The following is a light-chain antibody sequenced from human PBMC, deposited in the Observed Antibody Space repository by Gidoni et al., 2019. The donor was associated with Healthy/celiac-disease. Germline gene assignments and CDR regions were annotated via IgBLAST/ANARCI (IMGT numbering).Light chain of an antibody. J-gene: IGKJ1*01. CDR2: GAS. CDR3: QQYNNWAFWR. CDR1: QRVSSN. Sequence: EIVMTQSPASLSATPGERATLPCRASQRVSSNLAWYQQKPGQAPRLLIYGASTRATGIPARFSVSGSGTEFTLSISSLQSEGFAVYCCQQYNNWAFWRFGQGTRVEMK. V-gene: IGKV3-15*01.